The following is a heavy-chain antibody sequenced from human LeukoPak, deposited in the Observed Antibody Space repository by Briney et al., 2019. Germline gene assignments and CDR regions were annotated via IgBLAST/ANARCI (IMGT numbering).Heavy chain of an antibody. V-gene: IGHV3-66*01. CDR3: ARARIPRTSDAFDI. Sequence: GGSLRLSCAASGFTFKPYAMTWVRQAPGKGLEWVSVIYSGGSTYYADSVKGRFTISRDNSKNTLYLQMNSLRAEDTAVYYCARARIPRTSDAFDIWGQGTMVTVSS. J-gene: IGHJ3*02. CDR2: IYSGGST. D-gene: IGHD2-15*01. CDR1: GFTFKPYA.